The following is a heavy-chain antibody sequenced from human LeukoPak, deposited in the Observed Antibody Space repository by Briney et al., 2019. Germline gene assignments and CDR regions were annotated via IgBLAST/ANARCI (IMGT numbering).Heavy chain of an antibody. CDR3: AKDLWGWSGMDV. CDR1: GFTFSSHV. D-gene: IGHD6-19*01. V-gene: IGHV3-23*01. J-gene: IGHJ6*02. Sequence: GGSLRLSCAASGFTFSSHVMSWVRQAPGKGPEWVSGSGGDGQKFYADSVKGRFIISRDNFKNMLYLEMNRLRDDDTALYYCAKDLWGWSGMDVWGPGTTVTVSS. CDR2: SGGDGQK.